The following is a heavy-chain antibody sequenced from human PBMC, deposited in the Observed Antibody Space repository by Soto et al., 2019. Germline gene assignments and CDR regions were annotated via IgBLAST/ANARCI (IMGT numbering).Heavy chain of an antibody. Sequence: RQHQGKGLEWIGEINHSGSTNYNPSLKSRVTISVDTSENQSSLKLSSVTAADTAVFFCLREKPSTRSWYLAYRGQ. J-gene: IGHJ4*02. V-gene: IGHV4-34*01. D-gene: IGHD6-13*01. CDR3: LREKPSTRSWYLAY. CDR2: INHSGST.